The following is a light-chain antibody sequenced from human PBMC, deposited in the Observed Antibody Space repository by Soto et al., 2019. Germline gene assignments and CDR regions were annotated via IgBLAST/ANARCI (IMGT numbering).Light chain of an antibody. Sequence: EIVMTQYPATLSVSPGERVTISCRASQTVSNNLAWYQQKPGQAPRLLFYSSSTRATGVPARFSGSRSGTDLTLTISSPQPEDFAVYYCQQYNSWPLTFGGGTKVETK. V-gene: IGKV3-15*01. CDR1: QTVSNN. CDR3: QQYNSWPLT. J-gene: IGKJ4*01. CDR2: SSS.